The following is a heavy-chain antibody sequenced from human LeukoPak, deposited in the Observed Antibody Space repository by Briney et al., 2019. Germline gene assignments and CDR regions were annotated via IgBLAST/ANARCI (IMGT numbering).Heavy chain of an antibody. V-gene: IGHV3-30*18. CDR1: GFTFSDYG. D-gene: IGHD2-8*01. J-gene: IGHJ4*02. Sequence: GGSLRLSCAASGFTFSDYGMHWVRQAPGKGLEWVAVVSYDGTNEKYADPVKGRFTISGDNSKNTLSLQMNSLRAGDTAVYYCAKDWANGDYIDHWGQGTLVTVSS. CDR2: VSYDGTNE. CDR3: AKDWANGDYIDH.